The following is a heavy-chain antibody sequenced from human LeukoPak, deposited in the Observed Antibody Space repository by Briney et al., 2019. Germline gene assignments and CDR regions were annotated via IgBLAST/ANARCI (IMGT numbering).Heavy chain of an antibody. CDR2: ISLNNGNT. CDR1: GYAFDFYG. Sequence: ASVKVSCKTSGYAFDFYGLNWVRQAPGQGLEWMGFISLNNGNTHYEQKFQGRVTMAADTSTNTASLEVKSLRSDDTAVYYCQRITIFGVVMDFDYWGQGTLVTVSS. CDR3: QRITIFGVVMDFDY. J-gene: IGHJ4*02. D-gene: IGHD3-3*01. V-gene: IGHV1-18*04.